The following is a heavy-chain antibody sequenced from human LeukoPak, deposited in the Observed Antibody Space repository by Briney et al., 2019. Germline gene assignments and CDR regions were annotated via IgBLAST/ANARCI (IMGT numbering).Heavy chain of an antibody. CDR1: GYTFTGYY. J-gene: IGHJ5*02. CDR2: INPNSGGT. CDR3: ARGPSIEKGILNWFDP. D-gene: IGHD5-24*01. V-gene: IGHV1-2*02. Sequence: ASVKVSCKASGYTFTGYYMHWVRQAPGQGLEWMGWINPNSGGTNYAQKFQGRVTMTRDTSISTAYMELSSLRSEDTAVYYCARGPSIEKGILNWFDPWGQGTLVTVSS.